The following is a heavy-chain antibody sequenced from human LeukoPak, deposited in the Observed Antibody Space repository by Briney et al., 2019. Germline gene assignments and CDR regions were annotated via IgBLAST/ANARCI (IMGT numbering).Heavy chain of an antibody. D-gene: IGHD6-19*01. J-gene: IGHJ4*02. CDR1: GHTFTSYG. CDR2: ISAYNGNT. CDR3: ARDSRSSAWGDFDY. V-gene: IGHV1-18*01. Sequence: GASVKVSCKASGHTFTSYGISWVLQAPGQGLEWMGWISAYNGNTNYAQKIQGRVTMTTDTSTSTAYMELRSLRSDDTAVYYCARDSRSSAWGDFDYWGQGTLVTVSS.